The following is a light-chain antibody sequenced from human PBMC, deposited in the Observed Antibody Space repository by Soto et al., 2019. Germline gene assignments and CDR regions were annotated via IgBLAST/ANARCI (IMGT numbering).Light chain of an antibody. J-gene: IGKJ1*01. V-gene: IGKV3-20*01. CDR3: QQYLNSPRT. CDR2: DAS. Sequence: VLTQSPGTLSLSPGEGATLSCRASQRVASDLTWYLQKPGQPPRLLIYDASIRATGIPDRISGSGSERDFTLTISRLEPEDAAVYYCQQYLNSPRTFGQGTKLEIK. CDR1: QRVASD.